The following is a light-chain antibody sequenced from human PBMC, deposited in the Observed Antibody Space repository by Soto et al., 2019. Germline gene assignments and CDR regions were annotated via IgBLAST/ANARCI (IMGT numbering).Light chain of an antibody. CDR1: QRISSW. J-gene: IGKJ1*01. Sequence: DIQMTQSPSTLSASVGDIVTITCRASQRISSWLAWYQQKPGKAPKLLIYKASSLESGVPSRFSGSGSGTEFTLTISSLQPDDFATYYCQQYDNYWTFGQGTKVEIK. CDR2: KAS. V-gene: IGKV1-5*03. CDR3: QQYDNYWT.